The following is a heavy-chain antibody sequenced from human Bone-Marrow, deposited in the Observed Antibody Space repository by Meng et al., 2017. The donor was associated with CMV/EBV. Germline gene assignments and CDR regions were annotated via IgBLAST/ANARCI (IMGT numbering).Heavy chain of an antibody. CDR2: ITTYNGDT. CDR3: ARDDNNHGMDV. Sequence: ASVKVSCKASGFRFDNYAISWVRQAPGQGLEWMGWITTYNGDTEYAQSLQGRVTMTADTSTSAAYVEVRTLRYDDTAGYYWARDDNNHGMDVWGQGTTVTVSS. J-gene: IGHJ6*02. V-gene: IGHV1-18*01. CDR1: GFRFDNYA. D-gene: IGHD5-24*01.